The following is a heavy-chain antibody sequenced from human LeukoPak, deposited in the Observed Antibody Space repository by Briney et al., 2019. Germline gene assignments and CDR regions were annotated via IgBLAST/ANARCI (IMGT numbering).Heavy chain of an antibody. CDR1: GFTFSSYG. J-gene: IGHJ4*02. CDR3: AKRKGFGLWGGDGGYFDY. D-gene: IGHD2-21*02. V-gene: IGHV3-30*18. Sequence: GGSLRLSCAASGFTFSSYGMHWVRQAPGKGLEWVAVISYDGSKKYYADSVKGRFTISRDNSKNTLYLQMNSLRAEDTAVYYCAKRKGFGLWGGDGGYFDYWGQGTLVTVSS. CDR2: ISYDGSKK.